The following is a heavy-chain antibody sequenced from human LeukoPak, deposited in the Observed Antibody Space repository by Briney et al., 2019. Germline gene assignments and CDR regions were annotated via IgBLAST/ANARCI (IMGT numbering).Heavy chain of an antibody. V-gene: IGHV3-30-3*01. CDR2: ISYDGSNK. CDR3: AGRSGYYDSSGYYYFDY. CDR1: GFTFSSYA. J-gene: IGHJ4*02. D-gene: IGHD3-22*01. Sequence: GGSLRLSCAASGFTFSSYAMHWVRQAPGKGLEWVAVISYDGSNKYYADSVKGRFTISRDNSKNTLYLQMNSLRAEDTAVYYCAGRSGYYDSSGYYYFDYWGQGTLVTVSS.